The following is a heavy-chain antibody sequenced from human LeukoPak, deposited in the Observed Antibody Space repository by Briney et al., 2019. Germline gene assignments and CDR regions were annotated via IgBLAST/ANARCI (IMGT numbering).Heavy chain of an antibody. CDR3: ARGGFRMGDNWFDP. Sequence: ASVKVSCKASGYTFTSYDINWVRQATGQGLEWMGWMNPNSGNTGYAQKFQGRVTMTRNTSISTAYMELSSLRSEDTAVYYCARGGFRMGDNWFDPWGQGTLVTVSS. D-gene: IGHD3-16*01. CDR2: MNPNSGNT. CDR1: GYTFTSYD. V-gene: IGHV1-8*01. J-gene: IGHJ5*02.